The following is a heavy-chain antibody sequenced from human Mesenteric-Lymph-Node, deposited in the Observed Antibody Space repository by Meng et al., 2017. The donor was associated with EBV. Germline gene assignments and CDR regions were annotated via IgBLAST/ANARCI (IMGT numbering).Heavy chain of an antibody. J-gene: IGHJ5*02. Sequence: QLLASGPGLVKPSETLSLTSTVAAGSISTDTSDGGWSRQPPGKGREWIGTMYHSGVAYYSPSLHSRVTRSRDTSKNQWSLKLKSVTAADTAVYYCARELAGYNPNWFDPWGQGALVTVSS. V-gene: IGHV4-39*07. CDR1: AGSISTDTSD. D-gene: IGHD3-9*01. CDR3: ARELAGYNPNWFDP. CDR2: MYHSGVA.